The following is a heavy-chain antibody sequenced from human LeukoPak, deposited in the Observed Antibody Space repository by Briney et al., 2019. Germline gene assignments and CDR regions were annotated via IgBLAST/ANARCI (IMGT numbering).Heavy chain of an antibody. Sequence: SETLSLTCTVSGGSISSSSYYWGWIRQPPGKGLEWIGSIYYSGSTYYNPSLKSRVTISVDTSKNQFSLKLSSVTAADTAVYYCARRDYSSSWVRWGQGTPVTVSS. CDR2: IYYSGST. V-gene: IGHV4-39*01. D-gene: IGHD6-13*01. CDR1: GGSISSSSYY. CDR3: ARRDYSSSWVR. J-gene: IGHJ4*02.